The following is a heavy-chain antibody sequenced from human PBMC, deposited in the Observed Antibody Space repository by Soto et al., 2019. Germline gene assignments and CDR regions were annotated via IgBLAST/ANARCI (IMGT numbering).Heavy chain of an antibody. V-gene: IGHV1-18*01. D-gene: IGHD1-26*01. Sequence: ASVKVSCKTSGYTFTEYDLNWVRQAPGQGLEYMGWVSPENRNAGYAPQFRGRVSMTTDTSTSTAYMELRSLRSDDTAVYYCARDAAVGLFDYWGQGTLVTVSS. CDR2: VSPENRNA. CDR3: ARDAAVGLFDY. CDR1: GYTFTEYD. J-gene: IGHJ4*02.